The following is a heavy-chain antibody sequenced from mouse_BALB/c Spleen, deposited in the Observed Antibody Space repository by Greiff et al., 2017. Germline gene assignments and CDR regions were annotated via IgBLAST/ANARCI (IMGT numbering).Heavy chain of an antibody. Sequence: EVKLMESGPGLVKPSQSLSLTCTVTGYSITSDYAWNWIRQFPGNKLEWMGYISYSGSTSYNPSLKSRISITRDTSKNQFFLQLNSVTTEDTATYYCARLGVPYYYAMDYWGQGTSVTVSS. CDR1: GYSITSDYA. CDR3: ARLGVPYYYAMDY. J-gene: IGHJ4*01. D-gene: IGHD5-1*01. V-gene: IGHV3-2*02. CDR2: ISYSGST.